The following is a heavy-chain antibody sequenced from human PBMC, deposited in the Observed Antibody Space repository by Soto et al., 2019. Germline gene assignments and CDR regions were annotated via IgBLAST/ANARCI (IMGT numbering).Heavy chain of an antibody. D-gene: IGHD3-10*01. V-gene: IGHV1-69*06. Sequence: QVQLVQSGAEVKKPGSSVKVSCKVSGGTFSSYRISWVRQAPGQGLEWMGGITPVIGTPDYAQKFRGRVTVTADRSTSTAYMELSRLRSEDTAVYYCARDLPSLEVRSYGMDVWCQGTTVTVSS. CDR1: GGTFSSYR. J-gene: IGHJ6*02. CDR3: ARDLPSLEVRSYGMDV. CDR2: ITPVIGTP.